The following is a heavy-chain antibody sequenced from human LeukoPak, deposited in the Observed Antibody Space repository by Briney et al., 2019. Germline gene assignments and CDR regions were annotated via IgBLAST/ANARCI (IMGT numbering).Heavy chain of an antibody. J-gene: IGHJ3*02. Sequence: GGSLRLSCAASGFTFSSFAMHWVRQAPGKGLEWMAILSYDGSNNYYADSVKGRFTISRDNSKNTLYLQMNSLRAEDTAVYYCARGYSSSWYSSAFDIWGQGTMVTVSS. CDR2: LSYDGSNN. CDR3: ARGYSSSWYSSAFDI. CDR1: GFTFSSFA. V-gene: IGHV3-30-3*01. D-gene: IGHD6-13*01.